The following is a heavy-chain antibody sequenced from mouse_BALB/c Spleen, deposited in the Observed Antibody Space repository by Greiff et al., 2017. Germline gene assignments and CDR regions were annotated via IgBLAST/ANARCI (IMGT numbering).Heavy chain of an antibody. V-gene: IGHV5-17*02. CDR1: GFTFSSFG. J-gene: IGHJ4*01. Sequence: EVNVVESGGGLVKPGGSLKLSCAASGFTFSSFGMHWVRQAPEKGLEWVAYISSGSSTIYYADTVKGRFTISRDNPKNTLFLQMTSLRSEDTAMYYCARSMDYWGQGTSVTVSS. CDR2: ISSGSSTI. CDR3: ARSMDY.